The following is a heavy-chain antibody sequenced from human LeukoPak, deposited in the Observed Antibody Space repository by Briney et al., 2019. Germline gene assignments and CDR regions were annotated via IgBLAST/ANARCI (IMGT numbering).Heavy chain of an antibody. D-gene: IGHD1-20*01. V-gene: IGHV4-30-4*01. CDR1: GGSISSGDYY. CDR3: ARTITGTTGYFDY. CDR2: IYYSGST. J-gene: IGHJ4*02. Sequence: SETLSLTCTVSGGSISSGDYYWSWIRQPPGKGLEWIGYIYYSGSTYYNPSLKSRVTISVDTSKNQFSLKLSSVTAADTAVYYCARTITGTTGYFDYWGQGTLVTVSS.